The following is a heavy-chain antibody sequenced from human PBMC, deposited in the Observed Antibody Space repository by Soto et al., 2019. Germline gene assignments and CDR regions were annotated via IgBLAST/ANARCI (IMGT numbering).Heavy chain of an antibody. CDR1: GFTFSTYG. Sequence: QVQLVESGGGVVQPGRSLRLSCEASGFTFSTYGMHWVRQAPGKGLDWVAVIWYDGSNKYYADSVKGRFTISRDNSKNTLFLQMNSLRAEDTAIYYSARAVGPFDYWGQGTLVTVSP. CDR3: ARAVGPFDY. J-gene: IGHJ4*02. V-gene: IGHV3-33*01. D-gene: IGHD1-26*01. CDR2: IWYDGSNK.